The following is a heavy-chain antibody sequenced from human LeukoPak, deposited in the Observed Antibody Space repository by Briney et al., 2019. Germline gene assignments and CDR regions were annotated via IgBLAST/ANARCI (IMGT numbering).Heavy chain of an antibody. CDR1: GFTFSSYS. J-gene: IGHJ4*02. V-gene: IGHV3-21*01. CDR3: ARDLHKRYCSGGSCYSDFDY. D-gene: IGHD2-15*01. Sequence: GGSLRLSCAASGFTFSSYSMNWVRQAPGKGLEWVSSIISIGVYIYYADSVKGRFTISRDNAKNSLYLQMNSLRAEDTAVYYCARDLHKRYCSGGSCYSDFDYWGQGTLVTVSS. CDR2: IISIGVYI.